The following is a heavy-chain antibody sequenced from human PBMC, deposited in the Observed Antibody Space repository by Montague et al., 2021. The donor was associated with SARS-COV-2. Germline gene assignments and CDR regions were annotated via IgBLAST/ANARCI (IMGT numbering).Heavy chain of an antibody. Sequence: SETLSLTCTVSGGSISSRSYYWGWIRQPPGKGLEWIGSIYYSGSTYYNPSLKSRVTISVDTSKNQFSLKLSSVTAADTAVYYCARNPADYYGSGSYPTWENWFDPWGQGTLVTASS. V-gene: IGHV4-39*01. CDR2: IYYSGST. CDR1: GGSISSRSYY. CDR3: ARNPADYYGSGSYPTWENWFDP. D-gene: IGHD3-10*01. J-gene: IGHJ5*02.